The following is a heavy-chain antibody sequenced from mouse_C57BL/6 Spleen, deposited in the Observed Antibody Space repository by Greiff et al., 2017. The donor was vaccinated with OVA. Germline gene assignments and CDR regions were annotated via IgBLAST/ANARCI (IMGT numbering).Heavy chain of an antibody. V-gene: IGHV5-17*01. Sequence: EVHLVESGGGLVKPGGSLKLSCAASGFTFSDYGMHWVRQAPEKGLEWVAYISSGSSTIYYADTVKGRFTISRDNAKNTLFLQMTSLRSEDTAMYYCARGSPSYYYAMDYWGQGTSVTVSS. J-gene: IGHJ4*01. CDR2: ISSGSSTI. CDR3: ARGSPSYYYAMDY. CDR1: GFTFSDYG.